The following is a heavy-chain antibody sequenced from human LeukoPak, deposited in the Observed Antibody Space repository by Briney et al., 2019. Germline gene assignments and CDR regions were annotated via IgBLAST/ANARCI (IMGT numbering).Heavy chain of an antibody. D-gene: IGHD6-13*01. Sequence: ASVKVSCKASGYTSTGYYMHWVRQAPGQGLEWMGWINPNSGGTNYAQKFQGRVTMTRDTSISTAYMELSRLTSDDTAVYYCARDSRPIFEWQQLGGDYWGQGTLVTVSS. J-gene: IGHJ4*02. CDR3: ARDSRPIFEWQQLGGDY. CDR1: GYTSTGYY. V-gene: IGHV1-2*02. CDR2: INPNSGGT.